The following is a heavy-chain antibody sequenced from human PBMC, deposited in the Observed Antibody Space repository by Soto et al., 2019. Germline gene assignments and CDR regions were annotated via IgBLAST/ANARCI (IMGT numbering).Heavy chain of an antibody. J-gene: IGHJ4*02. D-gene: IGHD5-12*01. CDR1: GYTFTSYD. Sequence: QVQLVQSGAEVKKHGASVKVSCKASGYTFTSYDINWVRQATGQGLEWMGWMNPNSGNTGYAQKFQGRVTMTRNTSISTAYMELSSLISEDTPVYYCARGREWLRTFDYWGQETLVTVSS. CDR3: ARGREWLRTFDY. CDR2: MNPNSGNT. V-gene: IGHV1-8*01.